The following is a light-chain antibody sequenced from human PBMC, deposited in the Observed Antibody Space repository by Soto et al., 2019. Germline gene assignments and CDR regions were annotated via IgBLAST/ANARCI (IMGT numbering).Light chain of an antibody. Sequence: SVLTQPASVSGSPGQSITISCTGTSSDIGGYNYVPWYQQHPGKAPKLMIYDVSNRPSGVSNRFSGSKSGNTASLTISGLQAEDEADYYCSSYTSSSTYVFGTGTKVTVL. V-gene: IGLV2-14*01. J-gene: IGLJ1*01. CDR3: SSYTSSSTYV. CDR1: SSDIGGYNY. CDR2: DVS.